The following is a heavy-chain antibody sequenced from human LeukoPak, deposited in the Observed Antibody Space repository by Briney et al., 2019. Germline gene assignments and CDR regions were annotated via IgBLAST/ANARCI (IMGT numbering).Heavy chain of an antibody. D-gene: IGHD6-13*01. Sequence: PSETLSLTCTVSGGSVSGYSWNWIRQPAGKGLEWIGRIYTSGITNYNPSLKSRVTMSVDTSNNQFSLKLTSVTAADTAVYYCARGRGSPDYWGQGSLVTVSA. V-gene: IGHV4-4*07. CDR1: GGSVSGYS. CDR3: ARGRGSPDY. J-gene: IGHJ4*02. CDR2: IYTSGIT.